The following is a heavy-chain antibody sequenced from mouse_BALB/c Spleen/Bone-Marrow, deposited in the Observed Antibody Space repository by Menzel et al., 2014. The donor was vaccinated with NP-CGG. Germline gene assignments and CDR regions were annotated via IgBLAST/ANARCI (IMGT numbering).Heavy chain of an antibody. D-gene: IGHD2-3*01. CDR3: VRDLWADRVTL. Sequence: ESGGRLVTPGTPLTLTCTVSGFSLSSYVMSWVRQAPGKGLEWIGVISSSGITYYASWAKGRFTISKTSSTTVDLEMTSLTTEDTATYFCVRDLWADRVTLWGQGTLVTVS. V-gene: IGHV5-6-5*01. CDR2: ISSSGIT. CDR1: GFSLSSYV. J-gene: IGHJ3*02.